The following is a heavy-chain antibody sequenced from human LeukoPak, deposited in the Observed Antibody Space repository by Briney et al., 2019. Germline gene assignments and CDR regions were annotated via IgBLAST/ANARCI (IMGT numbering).Heavy chain of an antibody. D-gene: IGHD2-15*01. CDR3: ARPVGDY. CDR2: IYHSGTT. Sequence: PSETLSLTCTVSGGSISSSSYYWGWIRQPPGKGLEWIGSIYHSGTTYYNPSLKSRVTISVDTSKNQFSLKLSSVTAADTAVYYCARPVGDYWGQGTLVTVSS. V-gene: IGHV4-39*07. CDR1: GGSISSSSYY. J-gene: IGHJ4*02.